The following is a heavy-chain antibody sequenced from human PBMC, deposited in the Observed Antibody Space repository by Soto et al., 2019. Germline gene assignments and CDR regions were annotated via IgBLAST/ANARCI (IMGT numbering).Heavy chain of an antibody. CDR2: IWYDGSNK. Sequence: PGGSLRLSCAASGFTFSSYGMHWVRQAPGKGLEWVAVIWYDGSNKYYADSVKGRFTISRDNSKNTLYLQMNSLRAEDTAVCYCARDLRYCSSTSCYYYYYGMDVWGQGTTVTVSS. D-gene: IGHD2-2*01. CDR3: ARDLRYCSSTSCYYYYYGMDV. CDR1: GFTFSSYG. J-gene: IGHJ6*02. V-gene: IGHV3-33*01.